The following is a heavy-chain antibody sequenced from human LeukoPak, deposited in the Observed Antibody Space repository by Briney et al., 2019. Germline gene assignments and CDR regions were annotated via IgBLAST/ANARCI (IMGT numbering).Heavy chain of an antibody. CDR2: FYNSGRS. CDR3: ARAEGYYGSGSYSI. V-gene: IGHV4-59*01. D-gene: IGHD3-10*01. Sequence: SETLSLTCTVSDDSISDYYRGWIRQPPGKGLEWIGYFYNSGRSTYNPSLKSRVTISVDTSKNQFSLKLSSVTAADTAVYYCARAEGYYGSGSYSIWGQGTLVTVSS. CDR1: DDSISDYY. J-gene: IGHJ4*02.